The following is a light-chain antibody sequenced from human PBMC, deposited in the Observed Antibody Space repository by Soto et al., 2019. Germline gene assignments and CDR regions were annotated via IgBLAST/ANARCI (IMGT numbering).Light chain of an antibody. J-gene: IGKJ1*01. CDR2: GAS. V-gene: IGKV3-20*01. CDR3: QVYGRSPLNLT. Sequence: EIVMRQSPATLSVSPGGRATLSCRASQNIYSNIAWYQQRPGQAPRLLIYGASSRATGIPDRFSGSGSGTDFTLTISRLESEDFAVYYCQVYGRSPLNLTFGPGTKVDI. CDR1: QNIYSN.